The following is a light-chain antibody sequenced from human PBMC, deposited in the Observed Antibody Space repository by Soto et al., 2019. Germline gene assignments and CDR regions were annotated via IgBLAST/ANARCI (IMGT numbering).Light chain of an antibody. CDR1: QSVSSSY. Sequence: EIVLTQSPGTLSLSPGERATLSCRASQSVSSSYLAWYQQKPGQAPRLLIYGASSRATGIPDRFSGSGSGTDFTLTITRLEPEDCAVYYCQQYGSSTGLTFGGRTKVEIK. CDR2: GAS. J-gene: IGKJ4*01. CDR3: QQYGSSTGLT. V-gene: IGKV3-20*01.